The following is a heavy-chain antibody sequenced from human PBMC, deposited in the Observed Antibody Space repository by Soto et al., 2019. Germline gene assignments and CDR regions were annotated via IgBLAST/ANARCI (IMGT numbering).Heavy chain of an antibody. CDR2: MHHSGSI. D-gene: IGHD1-1*01. Sequence: QVQLQESGPGLVKPSGTLSLTCSVSGDSISNNKWWSWVRQPPGKGLEWIGEMHHSGSIHYNASPKSRATITVDNSTNQFSLQLTSVTAADTAVYFCARHDNRTLGSQYFDSWGPGTLVTVSS. J-gene: IGHJ4*02. V-gene: IGHV4-4*02. CDR1: GDSISNNKW. CDR3: ARHDNRTLGSQYFDS.